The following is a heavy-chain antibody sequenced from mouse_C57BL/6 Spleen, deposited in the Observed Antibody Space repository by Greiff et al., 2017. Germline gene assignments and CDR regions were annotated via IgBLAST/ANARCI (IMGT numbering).Heavy chain of an antibody. Sequence: QVQLQQSGAELVKPGASVKMSCKASGYTFTSYWITWVKQRPGQGLEWIGDIYPGSGSTNYNEKFKSKATLTVDTSSSTAYMQLSSLTSEDAAVYYCARSGYSNYEFAYWGQGTLVTVSA. J-gene: IGHJ3*01. V-gene: IGHV1-55*01. CDR3: ARSGYSNYEFAY. CDR2: IYPGSGST. D-gene: IGHD2-5*01. CDR1: GYTFTSYW.